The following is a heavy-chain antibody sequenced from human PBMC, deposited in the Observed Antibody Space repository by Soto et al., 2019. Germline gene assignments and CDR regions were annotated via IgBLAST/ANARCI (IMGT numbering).Heavy chain of an antibody. CDR3: AKGGVAAARGYFDH. CDR1: GFIFRSYG. V-gene: IGHV3-23*01. J-gene: IGHJ4*02. CDR2: ISGSGSVT. D-gene: IGHD6-13*01. Sequence: GGSLRLSCAASGFIFRSYGMSWVRQAPGKGLEWVSDISGSGSVTNYADSVKGRFTISRDNSNNTLSLQMDSLRAEDTAVYYCAKGGVAAARGYFDHWGQGTRVTVYS.